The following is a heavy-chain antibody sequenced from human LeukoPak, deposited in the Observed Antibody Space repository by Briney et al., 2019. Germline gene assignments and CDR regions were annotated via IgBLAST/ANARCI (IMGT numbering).Heavy chain of an antibody. J-gene: IGHJ4*02. V-gene: IGHV1-2*04. CDR2: INPNSGGT. CDR3: ARRRGYSYGYFDY. D-gene: IGHD5-18*01. CDR1: GYTFTGYY. Sequence: ASVKVSCKASGYTFTGYYMHWVRQAPGQGLEWMGWINPNSGGTNYAQKFQGWVTMTRDTSISTAYMELSRLRSDDTAVYYCARRRGYSYGYFDYWGQGTLVTVSS.